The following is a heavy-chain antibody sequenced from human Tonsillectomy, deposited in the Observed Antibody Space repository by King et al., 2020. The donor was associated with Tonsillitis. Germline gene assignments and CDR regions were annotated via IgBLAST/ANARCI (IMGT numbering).Heavy chain of an antibody. CDR2: IHPNGGGT. Sequence: QLVQSGAEVKKPGASVKVSCKTYGYTFTGHYMFWVRQAPGQGLEGMGWIHPNGGGTHYAQKFQGRITMTRDTSISTAYMELSRLRSDDKAVYYCAWGYIWRSYWGPGTLVTVSS. CDR3: AWGYIWRSY. J-gene: IGHJ4*02. D-gene: IGHD3-16*01. V-gene: IGHV1-2*02. CDR1: GYTFTGHY.